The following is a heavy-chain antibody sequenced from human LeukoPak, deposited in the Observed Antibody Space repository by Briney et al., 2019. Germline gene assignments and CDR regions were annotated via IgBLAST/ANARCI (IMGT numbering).Heavy chain of an antibody. D-gene: IGHD5-12*01. CDR3: ARANRYDLYFDY. CDR2: IYYSGSS. V-gene: IGHV4-59*01. CDR1: GGSISSYY. Sequence: SETLSLTCTVSGGSISSYYWSWLRQPPGKGLEWIGYIYYSGSSNYNPSLKSRVTISVDTSKNQISLKLNSVTAADTAVYYCARANRYDLYFDYWGQGTLVTVSS. J-gene: IGHJ4*02.